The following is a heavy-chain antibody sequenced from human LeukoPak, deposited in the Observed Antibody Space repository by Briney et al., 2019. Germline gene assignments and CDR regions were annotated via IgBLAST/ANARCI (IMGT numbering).Heavy chain of an antibody. V-gene: IGHV3-74*01. CDR1: GFTFSSYW. CDR3: ARGDYDFWSVLDYYYYMDV. J-gene: IGHJ6*03. Sequence: GGSLRLTCAASGFTFSSYWMHWVRQAPGKGLVWVSRINTDGSSTRYADSVKGRFTISRDNAKNTLYLQMNSLRAEDTAVYYCARGDYDFWSVLDYYYYMDVWGKGTTVTVSS. CDR2: INTDGSST. D-gene: IGHD3-3*01.